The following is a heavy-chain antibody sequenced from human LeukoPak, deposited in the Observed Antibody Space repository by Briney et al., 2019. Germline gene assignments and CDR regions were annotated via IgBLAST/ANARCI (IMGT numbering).Heavy chain of an antibody. Sequence: PGGSLRLSCVASGFTFSIYGMHWVRQAPGKGLEWVAVIWYDGINKDYAESVKGRFTISRDNSENTLYLQLNSLRGEDPAVYYCASGLTGFDYWGQGTLVTVSS. CDR1: GFTFSIYG. V-gene: IGHV3-33*01. D-gene: IGHD7-27*01. J-gene: IGHJ4*02. CDR2: IWYDGINK. CDR3: ASGLTGFDY.